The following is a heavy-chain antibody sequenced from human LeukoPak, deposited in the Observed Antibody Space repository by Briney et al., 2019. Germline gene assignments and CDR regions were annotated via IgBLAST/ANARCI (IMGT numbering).Heavy chain of an antibody. CDR2: ISSRSNNI. D-gene: IGHD1-1*01. CDR1: GFIFGGSS. V-gene: IGHV3-48*02. Sequence: SRGSLRLSCAASGFIFGGSSMESGRQAPGKWLEWVSYISSRSNNIYYAHSVKGRFTISRDNAKHSLYVQMNSLSDGDTAVYYCAKGRTTFGRVSEYWGQGTLVTV. J-gene: IGHJ4*02. CDR3: AKGRTTFGRVSEY.